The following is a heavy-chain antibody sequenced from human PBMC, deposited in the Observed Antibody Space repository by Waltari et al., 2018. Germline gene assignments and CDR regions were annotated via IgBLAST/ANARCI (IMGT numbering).Heavy chain of an antibody. Sequence: QVLLQQWGAGLLKPSETLSLTCAVYGGSFHFYYWSWIRQPPGEGLEWIGEITHSGSTNYNPSLKSLVSISVDTPNNQFSLKLTSVTAADTAAYYCARRGYCGIDCYSNYFDFWGQGTLVTVSS. CDR3: ARRGYCGIDCYSNYFDF. CDR1: GGSFHFYY. CDR2: ITHSGST. J-gene: IGHJ4*02. V-gene: IGHV4-34*01. D-gene: IGHD2-21*01.